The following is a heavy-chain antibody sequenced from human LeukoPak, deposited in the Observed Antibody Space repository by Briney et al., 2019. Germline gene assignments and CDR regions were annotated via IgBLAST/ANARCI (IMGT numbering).Heavy chain of an antibody. CDR3: ARARDRSTLRYCTTTTCRENYGMDV. D-gene: IGHD2-2*01. V-gene: IGHV3-13*04. Sequence: GESLRLSCAVSGFTFTTYDMHWVRQATGKGLEWVSGVSTTGGTYYSDSVRGRFSISIEDAKNSFYLQMNSLTAGDTAVYYCARARDRSTLRYCTTTTCRENYGMDVWGQGTTVTVSS. CDR1: GFTFTTYD. J-gene: IGHJ6*02. CDR2: VSTTGGT.